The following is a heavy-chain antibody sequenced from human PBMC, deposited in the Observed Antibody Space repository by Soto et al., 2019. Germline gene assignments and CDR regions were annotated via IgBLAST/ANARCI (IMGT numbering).Heavy chain of an antibody. CDR2: IKSKTDGGTT. CDR1: GFTFSNAW. V-gene: IGHV3-15*07. CDR3: TTGHLTYCSSTSCYYYYGMDV. Sequence: GGSLRLSCAASGFTFSNAWMNWVRQAPGKGLEWVGRIKSKTDGGTTDYAAPVKGRFTISRDDSKNTLYLQMNSLKTEDTAVYYCTTGHLTYCSSTSCYYYYGMDVWGQGTTVTVSS. D-gene: IGHD2-2*01. J-gene: IGHJ6*02.